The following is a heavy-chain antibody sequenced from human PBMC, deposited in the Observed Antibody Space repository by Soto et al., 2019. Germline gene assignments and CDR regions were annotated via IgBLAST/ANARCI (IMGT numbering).Heavy chain of an antibody. CDR2: INHSGST. Sequence: SETLSLTCAVYGGTGGSFSCYYWSWIRQPPGKGLEWIGEINHSGSTNYNPSLKSRVTISVDTSKNQFSLKLSSVTAADTAVYYCARRYGPGFDYWGQGTLVTVSS. J-gene: IGHJ4*02. CDR1: GGTGGSFSCYY. D-gene: IGHD4-17*01. CDR3: ARRYGPGFDY. V-gene: IGHV4-34*01.